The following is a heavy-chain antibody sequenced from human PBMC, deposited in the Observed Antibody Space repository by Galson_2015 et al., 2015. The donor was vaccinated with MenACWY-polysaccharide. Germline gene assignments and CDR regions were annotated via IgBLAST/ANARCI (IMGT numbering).Heavy chain of an antibody. V-gene: IGHV3-7*01. CDR1: GFTFSKYW. D-gene: IGHD3-10*01. CDR2: IKGDGSVK. J-gene: IGHJ3*02. Sequence: SLRLSCAASGFTFSKYWMSWVRQAPGKGLEWVANIKGDGSVKNYVDSVRGRFTISSDDATNSVFLQMSSLTGEDTAVYFCARSWFGEEDAFDTWGQGTM. CDR3: ARSWFGEEDAFDT.